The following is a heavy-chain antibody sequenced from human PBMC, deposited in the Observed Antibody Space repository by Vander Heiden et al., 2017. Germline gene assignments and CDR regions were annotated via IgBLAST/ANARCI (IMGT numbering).Heavy chain of an antibody. J-gene: IGHJ3*02. CDR1: GFTFSSYE. CDR2: ISSSGSSI. D-gene: IGHD3-10*01. Sequence: EVQLVESGGGLVQPGGSLRLSCAASGFTFSSYELNWVRQAPGKGLGWVSYISSSGSSIYYADSVKGRFTISRDNAKNSLYLQMNSLRAEDTAVYYCARENYYGAGSYYLNGAFDIWGQGTMVTVSS. V-gene: IGHV3-48*03. CDR3: ARENYYGAGSYYLNGAFDI.